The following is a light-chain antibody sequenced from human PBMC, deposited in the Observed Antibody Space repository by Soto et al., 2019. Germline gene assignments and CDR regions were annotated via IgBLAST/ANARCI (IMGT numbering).Light chain of an antibody. CDR3: VAWDSSVSGRV. CDR1: SSNIGRNY. CDR2: DDN. V-gene: IGLV1-47*02. Sequence: QSVLTQPPSASGTPGQRVTISCSGSSSNIGRNYVYWYQQLPGTAPKLLVFDDNQRPSGVPDRFSDSKSGTSASLTISGLRSEDEADYYCVAWDSSVSGRVFGGGTKLTVL. J-gene: IGLJ3*02.